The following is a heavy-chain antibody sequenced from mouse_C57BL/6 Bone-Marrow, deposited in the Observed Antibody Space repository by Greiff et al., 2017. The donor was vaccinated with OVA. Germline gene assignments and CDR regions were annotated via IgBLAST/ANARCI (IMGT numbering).Heavy chain of an antibody. V-gene: IGHV2-9-1*01. J-gene: IGHJ4*01. Sequence: QVQLKESGPGLVAPSQCLSITCTVSGFSLTSYAISWVRQPPGKGLEWLGVIWTGGGTNYTSALKSSLSISKDNSKSQVFLKRNSLQTDDTTRYYCARRSYDSDYAMDYWGQGTSGTVTS. CDR3: ARRSYDSDYAMDY. CDR2: IWTGGGT. CDR1: GFSLTSYA. D-gene: IGHD1-1*01.